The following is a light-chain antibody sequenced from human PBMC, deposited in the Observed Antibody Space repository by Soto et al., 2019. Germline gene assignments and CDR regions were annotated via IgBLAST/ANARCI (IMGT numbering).Light chain of an antibody. V-gene: IGKV3-15*01. J-gene: IGKJ2*01. CDR2: SPS. Sequence: EIELTQSPGTLSVSPGERATLSCRATHSVSGSLAWYQQKPGRPPRLLIHSPSTRATGIPARFSGSGSGTDFTLTISSLQSEDFAVYYCQQYNNWPRYTFGQGTRLEIK. CDR3: QQYNNWPRYT. CDR1: HSVSGS.